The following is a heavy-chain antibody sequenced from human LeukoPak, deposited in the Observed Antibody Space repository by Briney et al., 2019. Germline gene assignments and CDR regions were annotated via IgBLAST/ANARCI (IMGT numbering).Heavy chain of an antibody. J-gene: IGHJ4*02. CDR1: GFTLSTYA. CDR2: TSSSDAGT. V-gene: IGHV3-23*01. D-gene: IGHD3-22*01. CDR3: AKDPTDFDSSGQTYFDY. Sequence: PGGSLRLSCAASGFTLSTYAMSWVRQTPGKGLEWVAATSSSDAGTHYADSVRGRFTISRDNSKNTLYLQMNSLRAEDTAVYYCAKDPTDFDSSGQTYFDYWGQGSLVTVSS.